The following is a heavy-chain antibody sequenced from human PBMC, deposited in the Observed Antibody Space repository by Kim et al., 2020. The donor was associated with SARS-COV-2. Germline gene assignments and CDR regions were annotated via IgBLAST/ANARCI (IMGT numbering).Heavy chain of an antibody. CDR3: ARLERSTSLGHYGMDV. J-gene: IGHJ6*02. Sequence: GESLKISCKGSGYSFTSYWIGWVRQMPGKGLEWMGIIYPGDSDTRYSPSFQGQVTISADKSISTAYLQWSSLKASDTAMYYCARLERSTSLGHYGMDVWGQGTTVTVSS. CDR1: GYSFTSYW. D-gene: IGHD2-2*01. V-gene: IGHV5-51*01. CDR2: IYPGDSDT.